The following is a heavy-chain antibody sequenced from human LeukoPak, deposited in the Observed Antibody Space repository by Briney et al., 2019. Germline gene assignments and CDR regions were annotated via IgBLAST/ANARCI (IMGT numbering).Heavy chain of an antibody. V-gene: IGHV3-7*01. J-gene: IGHJ4*02. CDR3: ARGYDILTPHLDY. CDR1: GFTFGPDW. Sequence: GGSLRLSCAASGFTFGPDWMSWVRQVPGKGLEWVANINGDGSEKFYVDSVKGRFTIARDNAKNSLYLQMNSLRAEDTAVYYCARGYDILTPHLDYWGQGTLVTVSS. CDR2: INGDGSEK. D-gene: IGHD3-9*01.